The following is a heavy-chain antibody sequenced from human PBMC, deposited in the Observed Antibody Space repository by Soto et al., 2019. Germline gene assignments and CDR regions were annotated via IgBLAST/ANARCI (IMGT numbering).Heavy chain of an antibody. V-gene: IGHV1-2*02. D-gene: IGHD3-16*01. CDR2: INPNNGDT. J-gene: IGHJ4*02. CDR1: GYTFTGYY. CDR3: ARHIGYDYVCDY. Sequence: ASVKVSCKASGYTFTGYYIHWVRQAPGQGLEWMGWINPNNGDTNFAQKFQGRVTLTRDTSTSTAYMELSSLRFDDTAVYYCARHIGYDYVCDYWGQGTLVIVSS.